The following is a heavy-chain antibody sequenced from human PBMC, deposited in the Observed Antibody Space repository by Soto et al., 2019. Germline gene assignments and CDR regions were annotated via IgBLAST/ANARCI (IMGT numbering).Heavy chain of an antibody. CDR2: IYYSGST. D-gene: IGHD1-1*01. CDR3: ARVPRNRPEPFFDY. CDR1: GGSISSYY. J-gene: IGHJ4*02. V-gene: IGHV4-59*01. Sequence: KPSETLSLTCTVSGGSISSYYWSWIRQPPGKGLEWIGYIYYSGSTNYNPSLKSRVTISVDTSKNQFSLKLSSVTAADTAVYYCARVPRNRPEPFFDYWGQGTLVTVSS.